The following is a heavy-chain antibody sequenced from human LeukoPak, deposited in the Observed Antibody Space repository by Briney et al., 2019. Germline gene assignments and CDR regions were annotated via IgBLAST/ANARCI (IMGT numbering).Heavy chain of an antibody. CDR2: ISYDGNNK. D-gene: IGHD6-19*01. CDR1: GFTFSTFA. J-gene: IGHJ4*02. CDR3: ARDHGSSGWYETVDY. V-gene: IGHV3-30-3*01. Sequence: PGGSLRLSCAASGFTFSTFAMHWVRQAPGKGLEWVAVISYDGNNKYYADSVKGRFTISRDNSKNTLYLQMNSLRVEDTAVYYCARDHGSSGWYETVDYSGQGTLVTVSS.